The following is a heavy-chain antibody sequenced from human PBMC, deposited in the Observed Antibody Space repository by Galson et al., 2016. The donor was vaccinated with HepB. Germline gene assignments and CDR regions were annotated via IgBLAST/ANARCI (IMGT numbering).Heavy chain of an antibody. CDR3: ATKPRYCSGENCYYYGMDV. J-gene: IGHJ6*02. V-gene: IGHV1-18*01. Sequence: SGYTFTNYDFSWVRQAPGQGPEWMGWINGNNGNTYYVEKFQGRVTLTADESTSTAYMELSSLRSQDTAVYYCATKPRYCSGENCYYYGMDVWGQGTTVTVSS. D-gene: IGHD2-15*01. CDR1: GYTFTNYD. CDR2: INGNNGNT.